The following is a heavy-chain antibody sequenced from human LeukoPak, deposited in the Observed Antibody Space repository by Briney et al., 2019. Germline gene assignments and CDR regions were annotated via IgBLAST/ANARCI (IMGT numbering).Heavy chain of an antibody. D-gene: IGHD3-3*01. Sequence: PGGPLRLSCAASGFTFSSYAMHWVRQAPGKGLEYVSAISSNGGSTYYANSVKGRFTISRDNSKNTLYLQMGSLRAEDMAVYYCARGTYDFWSGYNWFDPWGQGTLVTVSS. CDR3: ARGTYDFWSGYNWFDP. CDR1: GFTFSSYA. J-gene: IGHJ5*02. V-gene: IGHV3-64*01. CDR2: ISSNGGST.